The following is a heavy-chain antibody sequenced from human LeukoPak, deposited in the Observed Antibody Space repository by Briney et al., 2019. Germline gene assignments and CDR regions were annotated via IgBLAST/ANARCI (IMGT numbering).Heavy chain of an antibody. V-gene: IGHV3-30*03. CDR1: GFTFSSYG. D-gene: IGHD3-22*01. CDR2: ISYDGSNK. J-gene: IGHJ4*02. Sequence: GGSLRLSCAASGFTFSSYGLHWVRQAPGKGLEWVAVISYDGSNKYYADSVKGRFTISRDNSKNTLYLQMSSLRAEDTAVYYCARDPLYYYDSSGYIFDYWGQGTLVTVSS. CDR3: ARDPLYYYDSSGYIFDY.